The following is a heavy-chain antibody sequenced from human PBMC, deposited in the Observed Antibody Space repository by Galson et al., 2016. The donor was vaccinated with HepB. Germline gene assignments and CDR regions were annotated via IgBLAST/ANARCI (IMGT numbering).Heavy chain of an antibody. CDR1: GFTFSSYW. D-gene: IGHD6-13*01. CDR2: IKQDGSEK. J-gene: IGHJ6*02. Sequence: SLRLSCAASGFTFSSYWMSWVRQAPGKGLEWVANIKQDGSEKYYVDSVKGRFTISRDNAKNSLYLQMNRLRAEDTAVYYCARWGLEQQVVHRHYYYYGMDVWGQGTTVTVSS. CDR3: ARWGLEQQVVHRHYYYYGMDV. V-gene: IGHV3-7*01.